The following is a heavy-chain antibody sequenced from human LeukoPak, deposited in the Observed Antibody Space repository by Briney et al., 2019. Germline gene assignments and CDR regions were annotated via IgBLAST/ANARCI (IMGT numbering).Heavy chain of an antibody. Sequence: GGSLRLSCAASGFTFSSYGMHWVRQAPGKGLEWVSGISGSGENTYYADSVKGRFTISRDNSKNTLYVQVNSLGTEDTAAYYCAKGSYYDSSGSFYFDYWGQGTLVTVSS. J-gene: IGHJ4*02. CDR2: ISGSGENT. CDR1: GFTFSSYG. CDR3: AKGSYYDSSGSFYFDY. D-gene: IGHD3-22*01. V-gene: IGHV3-23*01.